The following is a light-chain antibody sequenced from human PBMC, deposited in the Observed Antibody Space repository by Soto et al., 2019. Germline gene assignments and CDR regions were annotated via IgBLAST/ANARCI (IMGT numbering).Light chain of an antibody. CDR2: DAS. CDR3: QQRSNLIT. J-gene: IGKJ5*01. Sequence: IVLTQSPATLSLSPGERATLSRRASQSVSSYLAWYQQKPGQAPRLLIYDASNRATGIPARFSGSGSGTDFTLTISSLEPEDFAVYYCQQRSNLITFGQGTRLEIK. CDR1: QSVSSY. V-gene: IGKV3-11*01.